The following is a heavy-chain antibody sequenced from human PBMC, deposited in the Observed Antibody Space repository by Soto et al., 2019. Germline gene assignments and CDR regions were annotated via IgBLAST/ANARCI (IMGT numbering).Heavy chain of an antibody. CDR1: GFTFSSYG. CDR2: IWYDGSNK. CDR3: AKETHYYGSGSDFDY. D-gene: IGHD3-10*01. V-gene: IGHV3-33*06. J-gene: IGHJ4*02. Sequence: QVQLVESGGGVVQPGRSLRLSCAASGFTFSSYGMHWVRQAPGKGLEWVAVIWYDGSNKYYADSVKGRFTISRDNSKNTLYLQMNSLRAEDTAVYYCAKETHYYGSGSDFDYWGQGTLDTVSS.